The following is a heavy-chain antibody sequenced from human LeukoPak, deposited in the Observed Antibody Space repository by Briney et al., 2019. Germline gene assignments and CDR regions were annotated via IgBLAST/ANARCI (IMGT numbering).Heavy chain of an antibody. CDR2: INHSGST. D-gene: IGHD1/OR15-1a*01. J-gene: IGHJ4*02. CDR1: GVSFSGYY. Sequence: SETLSLTCAVYGVSFSGYYWSWIRQPPGKGLEWIGEINHSGSTNYNPSLKSRVTISVDTSKNQFSLKLTSVTAADTAVYYCAREGTVGNMDYWGQGTLVTVSS. CDR3: AREGTVGNMDY. V-gene: IGHV4-34*01.